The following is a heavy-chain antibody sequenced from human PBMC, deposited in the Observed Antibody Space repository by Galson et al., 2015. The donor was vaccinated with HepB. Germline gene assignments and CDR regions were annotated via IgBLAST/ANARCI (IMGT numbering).Heavy chain of an antibody. V-gene: IGHV1-69*06. Sequence: SVKVSCKASGNAFTKNTISWVRQAPGQGLEWMGGIILKFGTTKYAPKFQGRVTITADNSKNTVYLQMNSLRAEDTAVYYCTGYRGGPQEFNSFDIWGQGTMVTVSS. CDR3: TGYRGGPQEFNSFDI. D-gene: IGHD3-16*01. CDR2: IILKFGTT. CDR1: GNAFTKNT. J-gene: IGHJ3*02.